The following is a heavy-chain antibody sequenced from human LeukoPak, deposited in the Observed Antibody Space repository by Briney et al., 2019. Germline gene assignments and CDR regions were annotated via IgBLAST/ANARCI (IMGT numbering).Heavy chain of an antibody. V-gene: IGHV4-30-4*01. CDR3: ARVLSGYYYYGMDV. CDR2: IYYSGST. D-gene: IGHD3-22*01. J-gene: IGHJ6*02. Sequence: SETLSLTCTVSGGSISSGDYYWSWIRQPPGKGLEWIGYIYYSGSTYYNPSLKSRVTISVDTSKNQFSLKLSSVTAADTAVYHCARVLSGYYYYGMDVWGQGTTVTVSS. CDR1: GGSISSGDYY.